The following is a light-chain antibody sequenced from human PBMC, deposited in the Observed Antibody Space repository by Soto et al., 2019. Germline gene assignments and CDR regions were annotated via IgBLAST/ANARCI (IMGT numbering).Light chain of an antibody. CDR2: GAS. CDR3: QHYYSYPPT. Sequence: DIQMTQSPSTLSGSVGDRVTITCRASQTISSWLAWYQQKPGKAPKILISGASILQDGVPSRFSGRGSGTDFTLTISRLQSEDFATYFCQHYYSYPPTFGQGTKVDIK. CDR1: QTISSW. V-gene: IGKV1-5*01. J-gene: IGKJ1*01.